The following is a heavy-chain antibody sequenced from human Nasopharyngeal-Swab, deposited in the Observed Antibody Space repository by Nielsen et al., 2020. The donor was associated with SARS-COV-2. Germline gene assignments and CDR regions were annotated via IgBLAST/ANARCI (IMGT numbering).Heavy chain of an antibody. J-gene: IGHJ3*02. CDR3: AKGAAAFDI. Sequence: GGFLRLSCAASGFCFDDYAMHWFRQPPGKGLEWVSRISWNSGNKHYADSVKGRFTISRDNSKNTMYLQMNSLRAEDTAVYYCAKGAAAFDIWGQGTMVTVSS. CDR1: GFCFDDYA. D-gene: IGHD2-15*01. CDR2: ISWNSGNK. V-gene: IGHV3-9*01.